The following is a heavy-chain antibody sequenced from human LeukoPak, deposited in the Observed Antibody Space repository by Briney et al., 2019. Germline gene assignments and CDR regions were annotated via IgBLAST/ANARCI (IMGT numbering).Heavy chain of an antibody. D-gene: IGHD6-19*01. V-gene: IGHV3-21*01. Sequence: GSLRLSCAASGFTFSSYSMNWVRQAPGKGLEWVSSISSSSNYIYYADSVKGRFTISRDNAKNSLYLQMNSLRAEDTAVYYCARVYSSGWQFDYWGQGTLVTVSS. CDR1: GFTFSSYS. J-gene: IGHJ4*02. CDR2: ISSSSNYI. CDR3: ARVYSSGWQFDY.